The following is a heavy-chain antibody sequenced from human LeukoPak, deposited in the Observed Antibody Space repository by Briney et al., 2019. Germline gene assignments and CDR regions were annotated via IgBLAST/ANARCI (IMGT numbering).Heavy chain of an antibody. CDR1: GYSFRNYG. CDR2: ISANNGNT. Sequence: ASVKVSCKASGYSFRNYGISWVRQAPGQGLEWMGWISANNGNTNYGQKLQGRVTMTTDTSTSTAFMEMRSLRSADTAVYYCARVASLKSTLTGVGYCYYMDVWGTGTTVTISS. CDR3: ARVASLKSTLTGVGYCYYMDV. J-gene: IGHJ6*03. V-gene: IGHV1-18*01. D-gene: IGHD3-10*01.